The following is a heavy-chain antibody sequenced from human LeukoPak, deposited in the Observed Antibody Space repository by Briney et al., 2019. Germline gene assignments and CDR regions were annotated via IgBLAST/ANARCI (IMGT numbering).Heavy chain of an antibody. Sequence: GGSLRLSCAASGFTFSSYSMNWVRHAPGKGLEWVSSISSSSGYIYYADSVKGRFTISRDNAKNSLYLQMNSLRAEDTAVYYCAGDTGGPNWFDPWGQGTLVTVSS. CDR1: GFTFSSYS. V-gene: IGHV3-21*01. D-gene: IGHD2-8*02. CDR2: ISSSSGYI. CDR3: AGDTGGPNWFDP. J-gene: IGHJ5*02.